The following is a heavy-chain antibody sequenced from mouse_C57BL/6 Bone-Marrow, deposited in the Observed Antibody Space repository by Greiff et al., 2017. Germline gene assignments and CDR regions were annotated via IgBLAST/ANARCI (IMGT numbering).Heavy chain of an antibody. V-gene: IGHV1-81*01. CDR2: IYPRSGNT. Sequence: VQLQQSGAELARPGASVTLSCKASGYTFTSYGISWVKQRTGQGLEWLGVIYPRSGNTYYNEKFKGKATLTADHASRTAYMELRSLTSEDSAVYFCARLRLRRSWYFEVWGTGTTVTGSS. D-gene: IGHD2-4*01. CDR1: GYTFTSYG. CDR3: ARLRLRRSWYFEV. J-gene: IGHJ1*03.